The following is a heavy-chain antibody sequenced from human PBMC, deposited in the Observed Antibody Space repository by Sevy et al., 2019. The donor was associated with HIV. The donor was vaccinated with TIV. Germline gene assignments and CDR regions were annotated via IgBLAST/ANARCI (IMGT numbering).Heavy chain of an antibody. V-gene: IGHV3-21*01. J-gene: IGHJ4*02. D-gene: IGHD3-16*01. CDR1: GFSVGSYS. CDR2: ISFTTNNT. Sequence: GGSLRLSCAASGFSVGSYSMNWVRQAPGKGLEWVSFISFTTNNTYYVDSVKGRFTISRDNAKNSVYLQMNSLRAEDTAVYYGSSGGGYWGQGTLVTVSS. CDR3: SSGGGY.